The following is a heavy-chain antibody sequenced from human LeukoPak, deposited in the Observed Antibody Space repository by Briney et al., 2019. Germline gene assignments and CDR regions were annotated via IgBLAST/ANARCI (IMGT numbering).Heavy chain of an antibody. Sequence: ASVKVSCTASGYTFTIYQINWVRQATGQGLEWMGWMNPDNGNTGFAQNFQGRVTMTRNISISTAYMALSSLRSGDTAVYYCARGHVLVPAATDYWGQGTLVTVSS. CDR3: ARGHVLVPAATDY. J-gene: IGHJ4*02. V-gene: IGHV1-8*01. CDR1: GYTFTIYQ. CDR2: MNPDNGNT. D-gene: IGHD2-2*01.